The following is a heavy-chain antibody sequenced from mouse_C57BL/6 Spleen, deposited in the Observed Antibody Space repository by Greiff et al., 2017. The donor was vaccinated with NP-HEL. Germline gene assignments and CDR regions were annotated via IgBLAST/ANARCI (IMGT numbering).Heavy chain of an antibody. CDR1: GFTFSDYG. Sequence: EVKLVESGGGLVKPGGSLKLSCAASGFTFSDYGMHWVRQAPEKGLEWVAYISSGSSTIYYADTVKGRFTISRDNAKNTLFLQMTSLRSEDTAMYYCAREDGYYEYFDVWGTGTTVTVSS. D-gene: IGHD2-3*01. CDR3: AREDGYYEYFDV. CDR2: ISSGSSTI. J-gene: IGHJ1*03. V-gene: IGHV5-17*01.